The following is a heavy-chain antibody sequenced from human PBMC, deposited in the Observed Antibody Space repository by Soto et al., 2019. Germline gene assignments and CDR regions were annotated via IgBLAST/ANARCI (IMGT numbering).Heavy chain of an antibody. CDR1: GFTFSGYS. CDR3: AKDDGWET. Sequence: EVQLLESGGNLVQPGGSLRLSCAASGFTFSGYSMNWVRQAPGKGLEWVSTITPSGTNKYYADSVKGRFTGSRDNSKSTMYLHMNSLRAEDTASYYCAKDDGWETWGPGTLVTVSS. V-gene: IGHV3-23*01. J-gene: IGHJ5*02. D-gene: IGHD6-19*01. CDR2: ITPSGTNK.